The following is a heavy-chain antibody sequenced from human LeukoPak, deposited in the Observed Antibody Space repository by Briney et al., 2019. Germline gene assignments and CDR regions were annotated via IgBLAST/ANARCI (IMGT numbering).Heavy chain of an antibody. CDR2: INHSGST. D-gene: IGHD3-16*01. CDR3: ARGLSAVVC. J-gene: IGHJ4*02. V-gene: IGHV4-34*01. CDR1: GGSFSGYY. Sequence: SETLSLTCAVYGGSFSGYYWSWIRQPPGKGLEWIGEINHSGSTNYNPSLKSRVTISVDTSKKQFSLKLSSVTAADTAVYYCARGLSAVVCWGQGTLVTVSS.